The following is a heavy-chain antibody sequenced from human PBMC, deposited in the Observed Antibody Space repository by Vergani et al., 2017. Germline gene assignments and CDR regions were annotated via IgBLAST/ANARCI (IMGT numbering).Heavy chain of an antibody. V-gene: IGHV1-46*01. Sequence: QVQLVQSGAEVKKPGASVKVSCKASGYTFTSYYMHWVRQAPGQGLEWMGIINPSGGSTGYAQKFQGRVTMTMDTSTSTVYMELSSLCSEGTAVYYCARVRDIVVVSYAKRAGGWGGWLDYWGQGTLVTVSS. D-gene: IGHD2-2*01. CDR2: INPSGGST. J-gene: IGHJ4*02. CDR1: GYTFTSYY. CDR3: ARVRDIVVVSYAKRAGGWGGWLDY.